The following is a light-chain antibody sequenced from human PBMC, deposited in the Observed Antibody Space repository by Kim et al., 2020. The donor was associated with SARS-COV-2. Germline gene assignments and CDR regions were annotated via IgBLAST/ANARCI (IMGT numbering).Light chain of an antibody. J-gene: IGLJ1*01. V-gene: IGLV2-18*02. Sequence: SGTISCTGTSSEVSSYNRVSRYQQPPGTAPKLMIYEVSNRPSGVPDRFSGSKSGNTASLTISGLQAEDEADYYCSSYTSSSTYVFGTGTKVTVL. CDR3: SSYTSSSTYV. CDR1: SSEVSSYNR. CDR2: EVS.